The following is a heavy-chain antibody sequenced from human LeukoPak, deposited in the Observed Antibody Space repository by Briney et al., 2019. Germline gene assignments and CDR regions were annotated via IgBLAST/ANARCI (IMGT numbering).Heavy chain of an antibody. CDR3: ARDRGGRVLVVVTANALRDYGMDV. CDR2: ISYDGSNK. Sequence: GGSLRLSCAASGFTFSSYAMHWVRQAPGKGLEWVAVISYDGSNKYYADSVKGRFTISRDNSKNTLYLQMNSLRAEDTAVYYCARDRGGRVLVVVTANALRDYGMDVWGQGTMVTVSS. D-gene: IGHD2-21*02. CDR1: GFTFSSYA. V-gene: IGHV3-30-3*01. J-gene: IGHJ6*02.